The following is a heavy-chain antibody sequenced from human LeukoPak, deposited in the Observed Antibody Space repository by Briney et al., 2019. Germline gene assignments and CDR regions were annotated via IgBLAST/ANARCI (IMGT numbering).Heavy chain of an antibody. J-gene: IGHJ1*01. CDR2: VSYDGTKI. V-gene: IGHV3-30-3*01. CDR1: GFTFSSYT. CDR3: ARDPVQIWSYVGTFPS. Sequence: GGSLRLSCAASGFTFSSYTMHWVRQAPGKGLEWVALVSYDGTKITYADSVKGRFTMSRDISKNTLYLHMNSLNPEDTAVYSRARDPVQIWSYVGTFPSWGQPTPVTVSS. D-gene: IGHD5-18*01.